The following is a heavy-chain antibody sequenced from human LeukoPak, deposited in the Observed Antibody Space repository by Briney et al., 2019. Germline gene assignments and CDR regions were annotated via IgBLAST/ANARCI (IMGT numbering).Heavy chain of an antibody. CDR2: IYHSGII. Sequence: SETLSLTCTVSGYSISSGYFWAWIRPPPGKGLEWIGSIYHSGIIYYNPSLKSRVTISLDTSKNQFSLILTSVTAADTAVYYCARDLYSNPTGVDFWGQGTLVTVSS. D-gene: IGHD4-11*01. CDR1: GYSISSGYF. V-gene: IGHV4-38-2*02. J-gene: IGHJ4*02. CDR3: ARDLYSNPTGVDF.